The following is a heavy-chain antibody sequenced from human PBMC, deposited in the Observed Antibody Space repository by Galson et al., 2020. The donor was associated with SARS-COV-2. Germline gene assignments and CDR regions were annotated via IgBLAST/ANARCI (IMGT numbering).Heavy chain of an antibody. V-gene: IGHV4-34*01. CDR3: ARTGDSGYDAYFDY. CDR2: LNHSGST. Sequence: SQASETLSLTCAVYGGSFSGYYWSWIRQPPGKGLEWIGELNHSGSTNYNPSLKSRVTISVDTSKNQFSLKLSSVTAADTAVYDCARTGDSGYDAYFDYWGQEPWSPSPQ. J-gene: IGHJ4*01. D-gene: IGHD5-12*01. CDR1: GGSFSGYY.